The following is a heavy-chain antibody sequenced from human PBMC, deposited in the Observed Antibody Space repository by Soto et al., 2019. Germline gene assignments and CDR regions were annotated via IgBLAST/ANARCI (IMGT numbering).Heavy chain of an antibody. CDR2: MNPNSGNT. V-gene: IGHV1-8*01. CDR3: ARTTTYYDFWSGYYRGGYYYYYMDV. J-gene: IGHJ6*03. Sequence: QVQLVQSGAEVKKPGASVKVSCKASGYTFTSYDINWVRQATGQGLEWMGWMNPNSGNTGYAQKFQGRGTMTRNTPISTAYMELSSLRSEDTAVYYCARTTTYYDFWSGYYRGGYYYYYMDVWGKGTTVTVSS. D-gene: IGHD3-3*01. CDR1: GYTFTSYD.